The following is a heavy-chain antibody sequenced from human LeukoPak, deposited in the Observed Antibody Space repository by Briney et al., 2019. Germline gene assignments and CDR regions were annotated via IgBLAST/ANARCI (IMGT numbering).Heavy chain of an antibody. CDR1: GYTFTSYD. D-gene: IGHD6-13*01. J-gene: IGHJ4*02. CDR3: ARLPSIAAAGDDY. V-gene: IGHV1-8*01. Sequence: ASVKVSCKASGYTFTSYDINWVRQATGQGLEWMGWMNPNSGNTGYAQKFQGRVTMTRNTSISTAYMELSSLRPEDTAVYYCARLPSIAAAGDDYWGQGTLVTVSS. CDR2: MNPNSGNT.